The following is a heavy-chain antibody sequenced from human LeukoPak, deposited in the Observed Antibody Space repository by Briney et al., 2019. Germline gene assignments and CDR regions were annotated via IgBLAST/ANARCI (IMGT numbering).Heavy chain of an antibody. V-gene: IGHV1-2*02. J-gene: IGHJ5*02. CDR3: ARDVSVVVPAAMSDP. CDR2: INPNSGGT. CDR1: GYTFTGYY. D-gene: IGHD2-2*01. Sequence: ASVKVSCKASGYTFTGYYMHWVRQAPGQGLEWMGWINPNSGGTNYAQKFQGRVTMTRDTSISTAYMELSRLRSDDTAAYYCARDVSVVVPAAMSDPWGQGTLVTVSS.